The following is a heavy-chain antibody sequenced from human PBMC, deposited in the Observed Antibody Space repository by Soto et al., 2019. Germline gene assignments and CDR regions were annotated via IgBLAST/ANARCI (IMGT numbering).Heavy chain of an antibody. D-gene: IGHD6-19*01. CDR1: GGSITTNGHY. V-gene: IGHV4-31*03. Sequence: QVQLQESGPELVKPSQTLSLTCSVSGGSITTNGHYWTWIRQHPGQGLEWIAYIYYTGNSYLNPSLKSRLSISVDTSKTQFSLELRSVTAADTAVYYCAREQWVFDSWGQGTLVTVSS. CDR2: IYYTGNS. CDR3: AREQWVFDS. J-gene: IGHJ4*02.